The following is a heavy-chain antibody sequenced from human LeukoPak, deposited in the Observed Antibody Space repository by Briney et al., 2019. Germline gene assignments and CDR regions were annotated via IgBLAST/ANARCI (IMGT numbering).Heavy chain of an antibody. J-gene: IGHJ4*02. CDR2: ISGSGGST. CDR1: GFTFSSYA. Sequence: PGGSLRLSCAASGFTFSSYAMSWVRQAPGKGLEWVSAISGSGGSTYYADSVKGRFTISRDNSKNTLYLQMNSLRAEDTAVYYCASPGVGITMVRGASFDYWGQGTLVTVSS. CDR3: ASPGVGITMVRGASFDY. V-gene: IGHV3-23*01. D-gene: IGHD3-10*01.